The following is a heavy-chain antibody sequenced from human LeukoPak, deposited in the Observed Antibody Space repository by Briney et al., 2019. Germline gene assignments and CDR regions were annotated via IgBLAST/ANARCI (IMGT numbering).Heavy chain of an antibody. CDR1: GFTFSGYW. D-gene: IGHD1-1*01. CDR2: ISQDGSEK. Sequence: GGSLRHSCAASGFTFSGYWMSWVRQAPGKRLEWLANISQDGSEKKYVDSVKGRFTVSRDNAKNSLYLQMNSLRDEDTALYYCAREALHWNDGVDWGRGALVTVSS. V-gene: IGHV3-7*01. J-gene: IGHJ4*01. CDR3: AREALHWNDGVD.